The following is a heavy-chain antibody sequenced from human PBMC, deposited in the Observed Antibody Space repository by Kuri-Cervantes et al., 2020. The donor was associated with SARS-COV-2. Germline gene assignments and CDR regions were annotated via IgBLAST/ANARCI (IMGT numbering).Heavy chain of an antibody. CDR3: ARFNWNWSSFFDY. D-gene: IGHD1-20*01. CDR2: INDDGSNT. Sequence: GGSLRLSCAASGLRFSFSKYNINWVRQVPGMGLVWVSHINDDGSNTNHADSVKGRFTVSKDNDKNMVFLQMRSLRAEDTAVYYCARFNWNWSSFFDYWGQGTLVTVSS. CDR1: GLRFSFSKYN. V-gene: IGHV3-74*01. J-gene: IGHJ4*02.